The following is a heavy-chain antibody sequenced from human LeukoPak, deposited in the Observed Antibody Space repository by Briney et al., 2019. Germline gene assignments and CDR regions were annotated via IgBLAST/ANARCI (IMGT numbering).Heavy chain of an antibody. V-gene: IGHV3-48*01. D-gene: IGHD1-26*01. J-gene: IGHJ4*02. Sequence: PGGSLRLSCAASGFTFSGYSMNWVRQAPGKGLEWISHISTSSSTMFYADSVKGRFTISRDNAKNSLYLQMNSLRAEDTAVYYCARDTGREPSFDYWGQGTLVTVSS. CDR2: ISTSSSTM. CDR1: GFTFSGYS. CDR3: ARDTGREPSFDY.